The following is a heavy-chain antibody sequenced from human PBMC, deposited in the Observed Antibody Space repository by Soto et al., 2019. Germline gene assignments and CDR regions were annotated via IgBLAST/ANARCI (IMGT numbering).Heavy chain of an antibody. Sequence: KDTAASVKVSCKASGYTFTDYFIHWVRQAPGQGFEWKGWINPKSRGTTYAQKFQGRVTMTRDTSNSTAYMELRGLRSDDTAIYYCARVTLKAGNWFDPWGQGTLVTVSS. V-gene: IGHV1-2*02. CDR1: GYTFTDYF. CDR3: ARVTLKAGNWFDP. J-gene: IGHJ5*02. CDR2: INPKSRGT.